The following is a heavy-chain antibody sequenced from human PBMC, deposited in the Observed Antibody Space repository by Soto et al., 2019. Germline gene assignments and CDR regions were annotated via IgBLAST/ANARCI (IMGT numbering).Heavy chain of an antibody. CDR3: ARTPRLLDS. CDR1: GWSFSGYY. J-gene: IGHJ5*01. Sequence: PSETLSLTCAFYGWSFSGYYWSWIRQPPGKGLEWIGEINHSGSTNYNPSLKSRVTISVDTSKNQFSLKLSSVTAEDTAVYYCARTPRLLDSWGQGVQVTVSS. D-gene: IGHD6-6*01. CDR2: INHSGST. V-gene: IGHV4-34*01.